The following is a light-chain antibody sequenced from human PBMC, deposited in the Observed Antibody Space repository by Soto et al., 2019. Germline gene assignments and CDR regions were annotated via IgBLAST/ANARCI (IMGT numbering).Light chain of an antibody. CDR3: QQCGSSPWT. J-gene: IGKJ1*01. V-gene: IGKV3-20*01. Sequence: EIVMTQSPATLFVSPGERATLSCRASQSVSSYYLAWYQQKPGQAPRLLIYAASSRATGIPDRFSGGGSGTDFTLTISRLEPEDFAVYYCQQCGSSPWTFGQGTKVDIK. CDR2: AAS. CDR1: QSVSSYY.